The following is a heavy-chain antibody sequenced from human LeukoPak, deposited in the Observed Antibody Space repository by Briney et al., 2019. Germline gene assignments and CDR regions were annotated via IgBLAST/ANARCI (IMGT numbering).Heavy chain of an antibody. J-gene: IGHJ5*02. V-gene: IGHV1-2*02. CDR3: ARVAVATIDWFDP. Sequence: ASVKVSCKASGYTFTGYYMHWVRQAPGQGLEWMGWINPNSGDTNYAQKFHGRVTLTRDTSINTAYMEVSRLRSDDTAVYFCARVAVATIDWFDPWGQGTLVTVSS. D-gene: IGHD5-12*01. CDR1: GYTFTGYY. CDR2: INPNSGDT.